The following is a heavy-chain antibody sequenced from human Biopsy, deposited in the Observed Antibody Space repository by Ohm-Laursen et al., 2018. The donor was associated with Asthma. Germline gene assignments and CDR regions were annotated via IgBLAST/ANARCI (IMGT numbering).Heavy chain of an antibody. CDR2: ISYDGSNK. J-gene: IGHJ4*02. V-gene: IGHV3-30*03. CDR3: SREEPTSGWYQGSILR. D-gene: IGHD6-19*01. Sequence: LSLTCAASGFTFSSFGMHWVRQAPGKGPEWVACISYDGSNKYYADSVKGRSTISRDNSKNTLYLQMNSLRAEDTAVYYCSREEPTSGWYQGSILRWGQGTLVTVSS. CDR1: GFTFSSFG.